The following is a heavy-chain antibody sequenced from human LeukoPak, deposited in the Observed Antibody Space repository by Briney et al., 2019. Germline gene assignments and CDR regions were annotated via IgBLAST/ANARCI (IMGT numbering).Heavy chain of an antibody. V-gene: IGHV3-64*02. CDR3: ARIGMENFYDL. CDR1: GFTFSGFS. J-gene: IGHJ5*02. Sequence: GGSLRLSCAGSGFTFSGFSMHWVRQTPGRGLEYVSAINGAGDRTYYADSVKGRFSISRDNSKNTLYLQMGNLRGEDMALYFCARIGMENFYDLSGQGTLVTVSA. D-gene: IGHD1-7*01. CDR2: INGAGDRT.